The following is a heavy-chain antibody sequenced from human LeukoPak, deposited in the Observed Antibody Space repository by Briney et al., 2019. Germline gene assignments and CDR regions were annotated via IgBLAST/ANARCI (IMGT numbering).Heavy chain of an antibody. V-gene: IGHV3-30*18. D-gene: IGHD2-21*01. Sequence: GGSLRLSCAASGFTFSSYGMHWVRQAPGKGLEWVAVISYDGSNKYYADSVKGRFTISRDNSKNTLYLQMNSLRAEDTAVYYCAKSIAGEGGGFDYWGQGPLVTVSS. CDR2: ISYDGSNK. J-gene: IGHJ4*02. CDR1: GFTFSSYG. CDR3: AKSIAGEGGGFDY.